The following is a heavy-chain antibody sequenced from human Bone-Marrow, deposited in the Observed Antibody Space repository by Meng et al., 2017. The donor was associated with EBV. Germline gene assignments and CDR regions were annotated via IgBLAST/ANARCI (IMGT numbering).Heavy chain of an antibody. CDR1: GGAFRRSA. CDR3: ARESGRGYTPDY. CDR2: FLPILGAP. V-gene: IGHV1-69*01. D-gene: IGHD3-10*01. Sequence: QVQGVQSWPEGKKPGASVKVSCKASGGAFRRSAISWVRQAPGQGLEWMGGFLPILGAPNYAETFQDRVTITADESTSTAYMELSSLRPDDTAVYYCARESGRGYTPDYWGQGTLVTVSS. J-gene: IGHJ4*02.